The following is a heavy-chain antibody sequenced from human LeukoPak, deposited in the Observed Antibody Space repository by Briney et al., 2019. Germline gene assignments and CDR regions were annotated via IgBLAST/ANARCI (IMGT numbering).Heavy chain of an antibody. V-gene: IGHV3-7*01. Sequence: GGSLRLSCAASGFTFSSYWMSWVRQAPGKGLEWVANIKQDGSEKYYVDSVKGRFTISRDNAKDSLYLQMNSLRAEDTAVYYCARDSRITIFGVVTKRYYFDYWGQGTLVTVSS. J-gene: IGHJ4*02. CDR2: IKQDGSEK. CDR1: GFTFSSYW. D-gene: IGHD3-3*01. CDR3: ARDSRITIFGVVTKRYYFDY.